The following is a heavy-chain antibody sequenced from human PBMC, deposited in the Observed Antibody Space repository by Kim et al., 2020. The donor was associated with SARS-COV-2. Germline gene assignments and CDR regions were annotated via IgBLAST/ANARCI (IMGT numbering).Heavy chain of an antibody. D-gene: IGHD3-22*01. CDR1: GGSISSGGYY. Sequence: SETLSLTCTVSGGSISSGGYYWSWIRQHPGKGLEWIGYIYYSGSTYYNPSLKSRVTISVDTSKNQFSLKLSSVTAADTAVCYCARVLDSSGYYSYYFDYWGQGTLVTVSS. V-gene: IGHV4-31*03. CDR2: IYYSGST. J-gene: IGHJ4*02. CDR3: ARVLDSSGYYSYYFDY.